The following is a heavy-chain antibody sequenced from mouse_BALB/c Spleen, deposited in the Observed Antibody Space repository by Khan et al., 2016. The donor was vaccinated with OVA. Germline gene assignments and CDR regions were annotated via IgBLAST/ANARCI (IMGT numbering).Heavy chain of an antibody. CDR2: ISSGGST. D-gene: IGHD2-2*01. J-gene: IGHJ2*01. CDR1: GFTFSSYA. CDR3: AREGLRRLPYYFDY. Sequence: EVELVESGGGLVKPGGSLKLSCAASGFTFSSYAMSWVRQTPEKRLEWVASISSGGSTYYPASVKGRFTISRDNARNILDLQMSSLRSEDTAMYYCAREGLRRLPYYFDYWGQGTTLTVSS. V-gene: IGHV5-6-5*01.